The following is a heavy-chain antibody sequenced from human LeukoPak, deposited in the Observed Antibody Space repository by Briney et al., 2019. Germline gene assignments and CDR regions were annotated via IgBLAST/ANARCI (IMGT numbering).Heavy chain of an antibody. CDR2: IIPVFGTA. D-gene: IGHD6-13*01. J-gene: IGHJ4*02. CDR3: ARVSGYSSTWYPLDY. V-gene: IGHV1-69*13. Sequence: ASVKVSCKASGGTFTSYAISWVRQAPGQGLEWMGGIIPVFGTANYAQKFQGRVTITADEFSSTAYMELSSLRSEDTAVYFCARVSGYSSTWYPLDYWGRGTLVTVSS. CDR1: GGTFTSYA.